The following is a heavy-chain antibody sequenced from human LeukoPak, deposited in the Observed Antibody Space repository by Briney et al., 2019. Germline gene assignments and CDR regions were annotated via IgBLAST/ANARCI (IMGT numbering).Heavy chain of an antibody. CDR3: TRRYNYDSSGYYYVRDAFGI. CDR1: GFTFSSYG. V-gene: IGHV3-49*04. D-gene: IGHD3-22*01. Sequence: QAGGSLRLSCAASGFTFSSYGMHWVRQAPGKGLEWVGFIRSKAYGWTTKNAASVKGRFTISRDDSSSIAYLQMNSLKTEDTAVYYCTRRYNYDSSGYYYVRDAFGIWGQGTMVSVSS. J-gene: IGHJ3*02. CDR2: IRSKAYGWTT.